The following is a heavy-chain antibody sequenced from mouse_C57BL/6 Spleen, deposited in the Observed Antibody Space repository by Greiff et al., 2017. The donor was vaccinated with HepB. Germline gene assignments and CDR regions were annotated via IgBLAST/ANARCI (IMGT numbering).Heavy chain of an antibody. CDR2: IDPETGGT. J-gene: IGHJ2*01. CDR3: KRRGNYGYDGPYFDY. Sequence: QVQLQQSGAELVRPGASVTLSCKASGYTFTDYEMHWVKQTPVHGLEWIGAIDPETGGTAYNQKFKGKAILTADKSSSTAYMELRSLTSEDSAVYYCKRRGNYGYDGPYFDYWGQGTTLTVSS. V-gene: IGHV1-15*01. D-gene: IGHD2-2*01. CDR1: GYTFTDYE.